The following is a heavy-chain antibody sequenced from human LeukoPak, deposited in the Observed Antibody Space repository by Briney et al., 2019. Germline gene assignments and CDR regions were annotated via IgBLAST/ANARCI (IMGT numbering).Heavy chain of an antibody. Sequence: ASVKVSCKVSGYTLTELSMHWVRQAPGKGLEGMGGFDPEDGETIYAQKFQGRVTMTEDTSTDTAYMELSSLRSEDTAVYYCATVRVGGPNRSYCSGGSCYYYYGMDVWGQGTTVTVSS. CDR2: FDPEDGET. CDR3: ATVRVGGPNRSYCSGGSCYYYYGMDV. CDR1: GYTLTELS. J-gene: IGHJ6*02. D-gene: IGHD2-15*01. V-gene: IGHV1-24*01.